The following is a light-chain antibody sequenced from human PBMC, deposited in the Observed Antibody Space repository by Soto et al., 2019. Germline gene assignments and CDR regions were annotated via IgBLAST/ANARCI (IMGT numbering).Light chain of an antibody. Sequence: DIKMTQSPSTLSASVGDRVTIACRASQSISDWLAWYQQEPGKAPKVLIYKASNLESGVPARFSGSGSGTEFTLTISSLQPDDFAAYYCQQYKGYPWTFGQGTKVEIK. CDR2: KAS. V-gene: IGKV1-5*03. CDR1: QSISDW. J-gene: IGKJ1*01. CDR3: QQYKGYPWT.